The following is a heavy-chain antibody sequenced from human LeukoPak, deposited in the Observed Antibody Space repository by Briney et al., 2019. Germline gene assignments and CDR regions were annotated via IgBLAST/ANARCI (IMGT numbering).Heavy chain of an antibody. Sequence: SETLSLTCTVSGGSISSSSYYWGWIRQPPGKGLEWIGSIYYSGSTYYNPSLKSRVTISVGTSKNQFSLKLSSVTAADTAVYYCARVSGSYYYYYMDVWGKGTTVTVSS. CDR2: IYYSGST. J-gene: IGHJ6*03. CDR3: ARVSGSYYYYYMDV. D-gene: IGHD1-26*01. V-gene: IGHV4-39*07. CDR1: GGSISSSSYY.